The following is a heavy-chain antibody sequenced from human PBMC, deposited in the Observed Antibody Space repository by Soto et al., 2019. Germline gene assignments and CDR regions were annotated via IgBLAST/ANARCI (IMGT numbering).Heavy chain of an antibody. J-gene: IGHJ4*02. V-gene: IGHV3-30*03. Sequence: QEQLVQSGGGVVQPGRSLRLSCAASGFIFSSYGMHWVRQAPGKGLAWVAVISYDGSNEYYADSVQGRFTISRDNSKQTLYLQMNSLRTEDTAVYFCATLLWEGMIVVGTSGGPGDYWGQGTLVTVSS. CDR3: ATLLWEGMIVVGTSGGPGDY. CDR1: GFIFSSYG. D-gene: IGHD1-26*01. CDR2: ISYDGSNE.